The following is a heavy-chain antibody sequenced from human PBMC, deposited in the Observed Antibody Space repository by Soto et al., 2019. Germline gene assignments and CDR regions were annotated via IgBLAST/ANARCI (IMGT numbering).Heavy chain of an antibody. CDR3: ATSMRHTLNP. CDR2: INQDGSDQ. V-gene: IGHV3-7*01. J-gene: IGHJ5*02. Sequence: EVQVVESGGGLVQPGGCLRLSCAASGFTFSSHWMTWVRQVPGKGLAWVANINQDGSDQYYVDSVKGRFTISRDNAKNSLCLHMNSLRVEDTAVYYCATSMRHTLNPWGQGTLVTVSS. CDR1: GFTFSSHW. D-gene: IGHD2-8*01.